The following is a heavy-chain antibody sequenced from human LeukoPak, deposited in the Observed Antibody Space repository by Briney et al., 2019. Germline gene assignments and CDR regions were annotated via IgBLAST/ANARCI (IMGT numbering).Heavy chain of an antibody. CDR3: ARAANGYDAFDI. D-gene: IGHD2-2*03. Sequence: ASVKVSCKASGYTFTSYFIHWVRQAPGQGLEWMGWINPNSGGTNYAQKFQGRVTMTRDTSINTAYMELSRLRSDDTAVYYCARAANGYDAFDIWGQGTMVTVSS. CDR1: GYTFTSYF. CDR2: INPNSGGT. J-gene: IGHJ3*02. V-gene: IGHV1-2*02.